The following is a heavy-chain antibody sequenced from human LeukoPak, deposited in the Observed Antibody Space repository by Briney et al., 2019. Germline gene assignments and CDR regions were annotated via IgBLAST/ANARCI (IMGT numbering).Heavy chain of an antibody. D-gene: IGHD3-22*01. V-gene: IGHV3-21*01. CDR1: GFPFSTHS. J-gene: IGHJ4*01. Sequence: GGSLRLSCAASGFPFSTHSLNWLRQAPGKGLEWVSSISAGGNYVYYGDSVKGRFTMSRNNAKNSLQLQMDSLTAEDTAVYYCVRDKYDRSKYAYFDSWGRGTLVTVSS. CDR3: VRDKYDRSKYAYFDS. CDR2: ISAGGNYV.